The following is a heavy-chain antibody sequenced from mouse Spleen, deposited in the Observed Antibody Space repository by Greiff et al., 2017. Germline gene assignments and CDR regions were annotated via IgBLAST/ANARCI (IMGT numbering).Heavy chain of an antibody. V-gene: IGHV1-80*01. CDR3: ARRAYYSNCFDY. J-gene: IGHJ2*01. CDR2: IYPGDGDT. Sequence: QVQLQQSGAELVKPGASVKISCKASGYAFSSYWMNWVKQRPGKGLEWIGQIYPGDGDTNYNGKFKGKATLTADKSSSTAYMQLSSLTSEDSAVYFCARRAYYSNCFDYWGQGTTLTVSS. CDR1: GYAFSSYW. D-gene: IGHD2-5*01.